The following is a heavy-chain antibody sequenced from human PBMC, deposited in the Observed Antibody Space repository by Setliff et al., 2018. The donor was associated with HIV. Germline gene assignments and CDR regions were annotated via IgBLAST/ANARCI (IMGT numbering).Heavy chain of an antibody. J-gene: IGHJ4*02. V-gene: IGHV4-39*07. CDR3: ARYVAAAGSLDY. CDR1: GASISSSPYY. CDR2: ISYSGST. D-gene: IGHD6-13*01. Sequence: ASETLSLTCSVSGASISSSPYYWAWIRQPPGKGLEWIATISYSGSTHYNLALMSRVTISVDTSKNQFSLKLSSVTAADTAVYYCARYVAAAGSLDYWGQGTLVTVSS.